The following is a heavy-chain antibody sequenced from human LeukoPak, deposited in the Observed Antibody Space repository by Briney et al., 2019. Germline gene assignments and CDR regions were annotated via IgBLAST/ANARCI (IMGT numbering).Heavy chain of an antibody. CDR1: GYSFTSYW. CDR2: IYPGDSDT. Sequence: GAALKISCKGAGYSFTSYWIGWVRPMRGKGLEWMGIIYPGDSDTRYSPSFQGQVTISAHKSISTAYLQWSSLKASDTAMYYCAGRYSSGWHDAFDIWGQGTMVTVSS. V-gene: IGHV5-51*01. CDR3: AGRYSSGWHDAFDI. J-gene: IGHJ3*02. D-gene: IGHD6-19*01.